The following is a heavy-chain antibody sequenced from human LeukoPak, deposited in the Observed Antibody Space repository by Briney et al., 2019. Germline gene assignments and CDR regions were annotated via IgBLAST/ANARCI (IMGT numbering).Heavy chain of an antibody. J-gene: IGHJ4*02. V-gene: IGHV4-34*01. CDR3: ARVPMVRGVIFDY. CDR1: GGSFSGYY. D-gene: IGHD3-10*01. CDR2: INHSGGT. Sequence: SETLSLTCAVYGGSFSGYYWSWIRQPPGKGLEWIGEINHSGGTNYNPSLKSRVTISVDTSKNQFSMKLSSVTAADTAVYYCARVPMVRGVIFDYWGQGTLVTVSS.